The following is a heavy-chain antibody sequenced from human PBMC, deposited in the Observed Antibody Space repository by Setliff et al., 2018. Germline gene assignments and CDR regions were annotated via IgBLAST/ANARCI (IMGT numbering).Heavy chain of an antibody. V-gene: IGHV4-30-4*08. CDR2: IYYSGST. CDR3: ATRTYGSGSYYPTAIDY. J-gene: IGHJ4*02. D-gene: IGHD3-10*01. Sequence: PLSLTCTVSGGSISSGDYHWSWIRQPPGKGLEWIGYIYYSGSTYYNPSLKSRVTISVDTSKNQFSLKLSSVTAADTAVYYCATRTYGSGSYYPTAIDYWGQGTLVTVSS. CDR1: GGSISSGDYH.